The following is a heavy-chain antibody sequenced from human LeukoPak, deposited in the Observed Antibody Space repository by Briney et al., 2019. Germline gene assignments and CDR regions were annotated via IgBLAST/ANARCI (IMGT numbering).Heavy chain of an antibody. V-gene: IGHV3-53*01. CDR1: GLTVSSSN. J-gene: IGHJ3*02. Sequence: PGGSLRLSCADSGLTVSSSNMSWVRQAPEKGLEWVSIIYNDGSTYYADSMKGRFTISRDNSKNTLYLQVNSLRAEDTAMYYCARNILFAFDIWGQGTMVTVSS. CDR3: ARNILFAFDI. CDR2: IYNDGST.